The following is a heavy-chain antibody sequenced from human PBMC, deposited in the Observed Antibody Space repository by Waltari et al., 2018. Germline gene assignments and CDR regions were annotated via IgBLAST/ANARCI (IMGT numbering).Heavy chain of an antibody. CDR2: INGSGYRK. CDR1: GFTFGEET. Sequence: EVQVWELGGGWVRTGRSLTPSGEVSGFTFGEETMHWVGQAPGKGLEWVSGINGSGYRKDYADSVRGRFTVSRDNVKNSLYLEMNSLREEDTAFYYCIKDGQPGGLYYWGQGTLVTVSS. V-gene: IGHV3-9*01. J-gene: IGHJ4*02. D-gene: IGHD3-10*01. CDR3: IKDGQPGGLYY.